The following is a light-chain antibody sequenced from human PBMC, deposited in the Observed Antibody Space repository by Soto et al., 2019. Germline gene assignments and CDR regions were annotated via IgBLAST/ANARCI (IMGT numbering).Light chain of an antibody. CDR3: QQYGSSGT. J-gene: IGKJ1*01. CDR2: GAS. CDR1: QSVSSSY. V-gene: IGKV3-20*01. Sequence: EIVMTQSPATLSLSPGERATLSCRASQSVSSSYLAWYQQKVGRAPRLLIYGASNRATGIPDRFSGSGSGTDITLTISRLEPEDFAVYYCQQYGSSGTFGQGTKVDIK.